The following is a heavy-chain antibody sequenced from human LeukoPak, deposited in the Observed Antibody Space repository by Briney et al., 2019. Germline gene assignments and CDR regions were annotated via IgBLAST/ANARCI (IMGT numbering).Heavy chain of an antibody. CDR2: INHSGST. CDR3: ARATRTGVYYGSGSYFDY. D-gene: IGHD3-10*01. Sequence: SETLSLTCAVYGGSFSGYYWSWIRQPPGKGLEWIGEINHSGSTNYNPSLKSRVTISVDTSKNQFSLKLSSVTAADTAVYYCARATRTGVYYGSGSYFDYWGQGTLVTVSS. V-gene: IGHV4-34*01. CDR1: GGSFSGYY. J-gene: IGHJ4*02.